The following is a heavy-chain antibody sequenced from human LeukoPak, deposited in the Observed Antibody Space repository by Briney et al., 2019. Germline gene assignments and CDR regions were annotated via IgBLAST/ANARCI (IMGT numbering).Heavy chain of an antibody. J-gene: IGHJ3*02. CDR3: ARRETIEGLDESAFDI. CDR1: GDSLSSGNYY. Sequence: SETLSLTCTVSGDSLSSGNYYWAWIRQPPGKGLEWIGSISYSASTYYNPSLKSRVTISVDTSKNHFSLKLSSVTAADTAVYYCARRETIEGLDESAFDIWGQGTMVTVSS. CDR2: ISYSAST. D-gene: IGHD1-1*01. V-gene: IGHV4-39*02.